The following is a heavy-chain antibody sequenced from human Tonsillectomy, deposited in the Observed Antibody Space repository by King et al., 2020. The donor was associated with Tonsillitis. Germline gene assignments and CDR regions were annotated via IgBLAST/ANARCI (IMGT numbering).Heavy chain of an antibody. Sequence: VQLVESGGGVVQPGRSLRLSCAASGFTLSNYGMHWVRQAPGKGLEWVAVISDDGSNKYYADSVKGRFTISRDNSKNTLYLQMNSLRAEDTAVYYCAKDMDCDILSGYSPTFFDYWGQGTLVTVSS. J-gene: IGHJ4*02. D-gene: IGHD3-9*01. CDR3: AKDMDCDILSGYSPTFFDY. CDR2: ISDDGSNK. CDR1: GFTLSNYG. V-gene: IGHV3-30*18.